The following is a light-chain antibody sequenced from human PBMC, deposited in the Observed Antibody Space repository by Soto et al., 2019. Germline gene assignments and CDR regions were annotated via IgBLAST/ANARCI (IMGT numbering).Light chain of an antibody. CDR1: KSVGRT. Sequence: NVLTQYPATLSLSPGERATLSCRASKSVGRTLAWYQQKPGQAPRLLIYGASNRATGIPARFRGSGFGTDFPLTISSLEPEDFAVYYCQQRSAFGQGTKLEIK. J-gene: IGKJ2*01. V-gene: IGKV3-11*01. CDR3: QQRSA. CDR2: GAS.